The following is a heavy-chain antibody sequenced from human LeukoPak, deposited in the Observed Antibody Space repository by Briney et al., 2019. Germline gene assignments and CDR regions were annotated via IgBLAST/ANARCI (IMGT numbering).Heavy chain of an antibody. D-gene: IGHD3-22*01. Sequence: GGSLRLSCAASGFTVSSNYMSWVRQAPGKGLEWVSVISSGGTTYYADSVKGRFTISRDNSKNTLYLQMNSLRAEDTAVYYCARAAGGHYYDSSGYLNYWGQGTLVTVSS. J-gene: IGHJ4*02. CDR1: GFTVSSNY. V-gene: IGHV3-53*01. CDR2: ISSGGTT. CDR3: ARAAGGHYYDSSGYLNY.